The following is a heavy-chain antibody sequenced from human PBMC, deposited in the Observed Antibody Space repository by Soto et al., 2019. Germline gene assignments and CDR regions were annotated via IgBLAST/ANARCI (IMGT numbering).Heavy chain of an antibody. Sequence: GGSLRRSCAASGFTFSDSTIHWVRQASGKGLEWVALIRTKVNSYATVYAASVRGRFTISRDDSKNTAYLQMSSLKASDTAMYYCATMLLNDLGDFDIWGQGTMVTVSS. CDR3: ATMLLNDLGDFDI. V-gene: IGHV3-73*01. CDR1: GFTFSDST. CDR2: IRTKVNSYAT. D-gene: IGHD2-15*01. J-gene: IGHJ3*02.